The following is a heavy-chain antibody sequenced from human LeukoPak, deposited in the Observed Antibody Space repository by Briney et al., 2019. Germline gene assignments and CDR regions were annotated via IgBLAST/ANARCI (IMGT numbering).Heavy chain of an antibody. D-gene: IGHD2-8*01. J-gene: IGHJ6*03. CDR2: IYHSGGT. CDR1: GGSISSSTNW. V-gene: IGHV4-4*02. CDR3: ATNGYYCMDV. Sequence: SGTLSLTCAVSGGSISSSTNWWSWVRQPPGKGLEWIGEIYHSGGTNYNPSLKSRITISVDKSQNQFSLKVDSLTAADTAVYYCATNGYYCMDVWGKGTTVTVSS.